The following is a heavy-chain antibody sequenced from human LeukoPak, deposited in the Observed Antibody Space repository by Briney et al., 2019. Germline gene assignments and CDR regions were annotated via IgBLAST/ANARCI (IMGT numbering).Heavy chain of an antibody. J-gene: IGHJ5*02. D-gene: IGHD2-2*01. V-gene: IGHV4-34*01. CDR3: ARVGDIVVVPAYNWFDP. Sequence: PSETLSLTCAVYGGSFSGYYWSWIRQPPGKGLEWIGEINHSGSNNYNPSLKSRVTISVDTSKNQFSLKLSSVTAADTAVYYCARVGDIVVVPAYNWFDPWGQGTLVTVSS. CDR2: INHSGSN. CDR1: GGSFSGYY.